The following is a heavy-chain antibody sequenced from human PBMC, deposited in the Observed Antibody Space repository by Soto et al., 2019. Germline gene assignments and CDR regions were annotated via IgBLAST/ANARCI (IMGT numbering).Heavy chain of an antibody. CDR2: ISSTTNYI. CDR1: GFTFTRYS. CDR3: ARESEDLTSNFDY. V-gene: IGHV3-21*06. Sequence: GGSLRLSCAAYGFTFTRYSMNWVRQAPGKGLEWVSSISSTTNYIYYGDSMKGRFTISRDNAKNSLYLEMNSLRAEDTAVYYCARESEDLTSNFDYWGQGTLVTVSS. J-gene: IGHJ4*02.